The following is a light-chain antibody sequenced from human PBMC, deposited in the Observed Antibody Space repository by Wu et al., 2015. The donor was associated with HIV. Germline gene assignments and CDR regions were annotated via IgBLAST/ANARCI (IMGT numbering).Light chain of an antibody. CDR2: GAS. J-gene: IGKJ1*01. Sequence: EIVMTQSPATLSVSPGERATLSCRASQSVSSNLAWYQQKPGQAPRLLIYGASTRATGIPARSSGSGSGTEFTLTISSLQSEDFAVYYCQQYNNWLGTFGQGTKVEIK. CDR3: QQYNNWLGT. V-gene: IGKV3-15*01. CDR1: QSVSSN.